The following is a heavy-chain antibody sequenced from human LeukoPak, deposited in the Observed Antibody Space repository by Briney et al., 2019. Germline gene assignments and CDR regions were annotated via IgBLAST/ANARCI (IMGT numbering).Heavy chain of an antibody. Sequence: PGGSLRLSCAASGFTFSSYGMHWVRQAPGKGLEWVAFIRYDGSNKYYADSVKGRFTISRDNSKNTLYLQMNSLRAEDTAVYYCAKDYGDYVSSGYYYYYYMDVWGKGTTVTISS. CDR2: IRYDGSNK. CDR1: GFTFSSYG. D-gene: IGHD4-17*01. CDR3: AKDYGDYVSSGYYYYYYMDV. J-gene: IGHJ6*03. V-gene: IGHV3-30*02.